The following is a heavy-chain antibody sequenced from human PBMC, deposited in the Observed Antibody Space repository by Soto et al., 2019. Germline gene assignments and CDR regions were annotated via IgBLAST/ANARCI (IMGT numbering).Heavy chain of an antibody. CDR1: GFNFDEYA. Sequence: EVQLVESGGGLVQPGRSLRISCAASGFNFDEYAMHWVRQAPGKGLEWVSGMAWNGATTGYADSVKGRFTISRDNAKNSLYLQMNSLRIEDTAFYYCAKDHDEDFGYDLDYFDYWGQGTLVTVSS. V-gene: IGHV3-9*01. CDR3: AKDHDEDFGYDLDYFDY. D-gene: IGHD5-12*01. CDR2: MAWNGATT. J-gene: IGHJ4*02.